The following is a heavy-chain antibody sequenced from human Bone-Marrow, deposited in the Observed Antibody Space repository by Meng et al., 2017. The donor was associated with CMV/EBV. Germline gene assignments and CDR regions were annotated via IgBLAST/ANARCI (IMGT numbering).Heavy chain of an antibody. Sequence: GESLKISCAASGFTFSSYSMNWVRQAPGKGLEWVAVISYDGSNKYYADSVKGRFTISRDNSKNTLYLQMNSLRAEDTAVYYCASGWGENWGLYYYYYGMDGWGQGTTVTVSS. V-gene: IGHV3-30*03. CDR2: ISYDGSNK. CDR1: GFTFSSYS. CDR3: ASGWGENWGLYYYYYGMDG. J-gene: IGHJ6*02. D-gene: IGHD7-27*01.